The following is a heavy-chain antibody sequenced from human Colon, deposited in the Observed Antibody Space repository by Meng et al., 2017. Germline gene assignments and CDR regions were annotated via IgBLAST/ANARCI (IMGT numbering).Heavy chain of an antibody. CDR2: IYYSGST. CDR1: GGSISTGGYY. D-gene: IGHD1-26*01. V-gene: IGHV4-31*01. CDR3: ARVRRSGDDFDY. Sequence: QVQRQEPGPGLVKPSQTLSLTCTVSGGSISTGGYYWSWICQLPGKGLEWIGYIYYSGSTYYNPSLRSLVSISVDTSKNQFSLRLTSVTAADTAVYYCARVRRSGDDFDYWGQGTLVTVSS. J-gene: IGHJ4*02.